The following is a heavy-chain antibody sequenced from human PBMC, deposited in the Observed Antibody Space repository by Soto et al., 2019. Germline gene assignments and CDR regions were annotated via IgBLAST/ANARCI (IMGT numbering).Heavy chain of an antibody. CDR1: GYTFTSYA. D-gene: IGHD2-15*01. Sequence: ASVKVSCKASGYTFTSYAMHWVRQAPGQRLEWMGWINAGNGNTKYSQKFQGRVTITRDTSASTAYMELSSLRSEDTAMYYCARDHRNIVENWFDPWGQGTLVTVSS. J-gene: IGHJ5*02. CDR3: ARDHRNIVENWFDP. CDR2: INAGNGNT. V-gene: IGHV1-3*01.